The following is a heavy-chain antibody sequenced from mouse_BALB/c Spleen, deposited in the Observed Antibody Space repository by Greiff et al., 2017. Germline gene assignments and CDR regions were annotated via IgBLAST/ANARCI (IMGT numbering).Heavy chain of an antibody. CDR1: GFTFSSYG. Sequence: EVKLQESGGDLVKPGGSLKLSCAASGFTFSSYGMSWVRQTPDKRLEWVATISSGGSYTYYPDSVTGRFTISRDNAKNTLYLQMSSLKSEDTAMYYCARHRDGSSLYYFDYWGQGTTRTVSA. J-gene: IGHJ2*01. D-gene: IGHD1-1*01. CDR3: ARHRDGSSLYYFDY. V-gene: IGHV5-6*01. CDR2: ISSGGSYT.